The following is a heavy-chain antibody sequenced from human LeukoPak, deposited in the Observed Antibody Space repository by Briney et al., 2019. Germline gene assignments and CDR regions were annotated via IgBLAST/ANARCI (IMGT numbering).Heavy chain of an antibody. J-gene: IGHJ4*02. CDR3: ARPHLGVANTQPFDY. D-gene: IGHD5-12*01. Sequence: SETLSLTCTVSGGSISSSSYYWGWIRQPPGKGLEWIGYIDYSGSTYYNPSLKSRVTISVDTSKNQFSLKLSSVAAADTAVYYCARPHLGVANTQPFDYWGQGTLVTVSS. V-gene: IGHV4-39*01. CDR1: GGSISSSSYY. CDR2: IDYSGST.